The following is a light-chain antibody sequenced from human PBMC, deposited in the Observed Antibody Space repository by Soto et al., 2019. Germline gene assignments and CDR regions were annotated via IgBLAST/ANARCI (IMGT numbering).Light chain of an antibody. J-gene: IGLJ2*01. V-gene: IGLV2-14*03. Sequence: QSALTQPASVSGSPGQSITISCTGTSSDVGGYDYVSWYQQHPGKVPKLLIYDVSIRPSGASNRFSGSKSGNTASLTISGLQAEDEADYYCSSYTTSSTVVFGGGTKLTVL. CDR1: SSDVGGYDY. CDR3: SSYTTSSTVV. CDR2: DVS.